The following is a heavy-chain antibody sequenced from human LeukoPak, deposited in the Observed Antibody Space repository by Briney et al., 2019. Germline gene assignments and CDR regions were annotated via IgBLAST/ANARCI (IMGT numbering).Heavy chain of an antibody. CDR3: ARYLRQPGTFYLDH. Sequence: SETLSLTCTVSGASISSDYWTWIRQPPGLGLEWIGYIYYSGSTNYNPSLKSRVTMSVDTSRNQFSLELPSVTAADSAVYYCARYLRQPGTFYLDHWGQGTLVTVSS. V-gene: IGHV4-59*01. J-gene: IGHJ4*02. CDR2: IYYSGST. CDR1: GASISSDY. D-gene: IGHD3-16*01.